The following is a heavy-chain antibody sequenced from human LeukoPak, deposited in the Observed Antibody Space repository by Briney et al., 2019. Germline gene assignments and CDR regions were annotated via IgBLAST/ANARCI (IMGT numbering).Heavy chain of an antibody. V-gene: IGHV1-2*02. Sequence: ASVKVSCKASGYTFTGYYMHWVRQAPGQGLEWMGWINPNSGGTNYAQKFQGRVTMTRDTSISTAYMELSRLRSDDTAVYYCARDWPRWRVEAKREAAISSADYWGQGTLVTVSS. CDR1: GYTFTGYY. CDR2: INPNSGGT. CDR3: ARDWPRWRVEAKREAAISSADY. J-gene: IGHJ4*02. D-gene: IGHD2-2*01.